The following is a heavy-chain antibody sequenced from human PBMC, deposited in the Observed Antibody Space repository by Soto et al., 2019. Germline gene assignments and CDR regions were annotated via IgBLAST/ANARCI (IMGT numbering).Heavy chain of an antibody. CDR1: GFTFSSYA. J-gene: IGHJ4*02. Sequence: GGSLRLSCGASGFTFSSYAMSWVRQAPGKGLEWVSAISGSGGSTYYADSVKGRFTISRDNSKNTLYLQMNSLRAEDTAVYYCAKARSSWESYFDDWGQGTLVTVAS. V-gene: IGHV3-23*01. CDR2: ISGSGGST. D-gene: IGHD6-13*01. CDR3: AKARSSWESYFDD.